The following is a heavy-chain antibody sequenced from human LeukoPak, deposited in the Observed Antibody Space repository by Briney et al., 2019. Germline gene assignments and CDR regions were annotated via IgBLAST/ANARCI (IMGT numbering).Heavy chain of an antibody. J-gene: IGHJ4*02. CDR2: ISPDNGGT. CDR3: ARVGYYGSGTFGY. Sequence: ASVKVSCKASGYTFTVYHLHWVRQAPGQGIEWMGWISPDNGGTNYAQTFQGRVTMTRDPSSTTAYMELTSLTSADTAVYYCARVGYYGSGTFGYWRQGAQVTVSS. CDR1: GYTFTVYH. V-gene: IGHV1-2*02. D-gene: IGHD3-10*01.